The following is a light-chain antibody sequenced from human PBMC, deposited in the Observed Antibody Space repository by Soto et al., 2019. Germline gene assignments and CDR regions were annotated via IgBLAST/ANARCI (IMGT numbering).Light chain of an antibody. Sequence: EIVLTQSPATLSLSPGERATLSCRASQSVSSYLAWYQQKPGQAPRLLIYDASNRATGIPARFSGSGSGTDFTLTISSLEPEDFAVYYCQQRSNLPLTFGPGTKVGIK. J-gene: IGKJ3*01. CDR1: QSVSSY. CDR3: QQRSNLPLT. CDR2: DAS. V-gene: IGKV3-11*01.